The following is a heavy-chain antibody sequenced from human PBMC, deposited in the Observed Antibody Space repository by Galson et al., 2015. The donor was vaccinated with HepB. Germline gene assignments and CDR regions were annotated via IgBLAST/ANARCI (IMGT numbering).Heavy chain of an antibody. V-gene: IGHV3-11*03. CDR1: GFTFSDYY. CDR3: SRPYRDYGGAFDY. Sequence: SLRLSCAAYGFTFSDYYMAWLRQGPGKGLEWVSYISSSRSYTNYANSVKGRVTISRDNAKNSLYLQMDSLRAEDTAVYYCSRPYRDYGGAFDYWGQGTLVTVSS. D-gene: IGHD4-17*01. CDR2: ISSSRSYT. J-gene: IGHJ4*02.